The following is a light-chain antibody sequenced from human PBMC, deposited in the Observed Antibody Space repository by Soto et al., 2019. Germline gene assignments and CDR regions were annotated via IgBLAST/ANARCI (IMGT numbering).Light chain of an antibody. J-gene: IGKJ5*01. CDR3: QKYSSVIT. Sequence: DIQMTQSPSSLSASVGDRVTITCRASQGISNFLAWYQQKPGKVPKLLISAASTLQSGVPSRFSGSGSGTDVTLTITSLQPEDVATYYWQKYSSVITFGQGTRLEI. CDR1: QGISNF. V-gene: IGKV1-27*01. CDR2: AAS.